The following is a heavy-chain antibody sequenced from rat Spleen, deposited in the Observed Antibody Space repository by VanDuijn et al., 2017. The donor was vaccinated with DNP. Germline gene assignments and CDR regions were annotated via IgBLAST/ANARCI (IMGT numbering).Heavy chain of an antibody. CDR2: INKDSSTI. D-gene: IGHD1-11*01. CDR3: AKGPNYGGWSDYFDY. CDR1: GFNFNDYW. Sequence: EVKLVESGGGLVQPGRSLKLSCVASGFNFNDYWMGWVRQAPGKGLEWIGQINKDSSTISYSPSLKDKLTISRDSAQNTLYLQMSQLGSEDTAIYYCAKGPNYGGWSDYFDYWGQGVMVTVSS. J-gene: IGHJ2*01. V-gene: IGHV4-2*01.